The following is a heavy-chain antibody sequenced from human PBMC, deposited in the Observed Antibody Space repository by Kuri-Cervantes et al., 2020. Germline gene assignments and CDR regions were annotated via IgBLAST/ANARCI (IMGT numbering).Heavy chain of an antibody. J-gene: IGHJ2*01. CDR3: ARRIEVEMPTITTWYFDL. Sequence: GESLKISCAASGFIFRSYGMHWVRQAPGKGLEWVAVIWYDGNQKYYVDSVKGRFTISRDNLKNTVHLQMNSLRAEDTAVYFCARRIEVEMPTITTWYFDLWGRGSLVTVSS. V-gene: IGHV3-33*01. CDR2: IWYDGNQK. D-gene: IGHD5-24*01. CDR1: GFIFRSYG.